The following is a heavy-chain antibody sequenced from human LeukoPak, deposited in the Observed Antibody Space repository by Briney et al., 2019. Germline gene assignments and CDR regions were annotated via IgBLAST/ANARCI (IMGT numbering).Heavy chain of an antibody. V-gene: IGHV1-69*05. CDR1: GGTFSDLP. Sequence: GASVKVSCKTSGGTFSDLPISWVRQAPGEGLEWMGRIIPRSGRLTYPQKFQGRVTITTDESTSTTHMELSSLRSEDTAIYYCATLFNFDFSGAFDIWGQDTLVTLFS. CDR3: ATLFNFDFSGAFDI. J-gene: IGHJ3*02. D-gene: IGHD3-3*01. CDR2: IIPRSGRL.